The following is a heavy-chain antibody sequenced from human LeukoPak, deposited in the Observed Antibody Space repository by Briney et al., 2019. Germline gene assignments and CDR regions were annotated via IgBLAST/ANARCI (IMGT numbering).Heavy chain of an antibody. CDR2: ISYDGSNK. D-gene: IGHD3-22*01. Sequence: GRSLRLSCAASGFTFSSYSMHWVRQAPGKGLEWGAVISYDGSNKYNADSVKGRFTISRDNSKNTLYLQMNSLRREDTAEYYCARAEYDRSGSIYYYYGMDIWGQGTTVTVSS. CDR1: GFTFSSYS. J-gene: IGHJ6*02. CDR3: ARAEYDRSGSIYYYYGMDI. V-gene: IGHV3-30-3*01.